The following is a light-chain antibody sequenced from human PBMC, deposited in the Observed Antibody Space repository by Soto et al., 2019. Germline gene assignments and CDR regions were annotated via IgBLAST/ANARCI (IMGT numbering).Light chain of an antibody. CDR2: DDR. CDR3: QVWDSSSDHLWV. CDR1: NIGSKS. Sequence: SYELTQPPSVSVAPGQTARITCDGNNIGSKSVHWYQQKPGQAPVPVVNDDRDRPSGIPERFSGSNSGNTASLTISRVEAGDEADYYCQVWDSSSDHLWVFGGGTKLTVL. J-gene: IGLJ3*02. V-gene: IGLV3-21*02.